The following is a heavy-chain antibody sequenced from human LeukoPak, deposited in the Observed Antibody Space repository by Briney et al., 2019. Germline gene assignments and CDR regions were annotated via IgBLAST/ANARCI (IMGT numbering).Heavy chain of an antibody. CDR2: IIPIFGTA. J-gene: IGHJ3*02. CDR1: GGTFSSYA. D-gene: IGHD6-19*01. Sequence: SVKVSCKASGGTFSSYAISWVRQAPGQGLEWMGGIIPIFGTANYAQKFQGRVTITADESTSTAYMELSSLKSEDTAVYYCARSPSIAVDPGAFDIWGQGTMVTVSS. CDR3: ARSPSIAVDPGAFDI. V-gene: IGHV1-69*13.